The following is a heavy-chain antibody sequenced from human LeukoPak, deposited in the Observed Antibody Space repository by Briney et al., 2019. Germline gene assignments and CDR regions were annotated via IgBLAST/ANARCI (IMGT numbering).Heavy chain of an antibody. J-gene: IGHJ4*02. D-gene: IGHD3-10*01. CDR3: ARGPTHYYGSGSRMCFDK. V-gene: IGHV3-33*01. CDR2: IWYDGSNK. Sequence: GRSLRLSCVASGFTFSTYGMRWVRQAPGKGLEWVADIWYDGSNKNYADSVKGRFTISRDNPKKTLYLQMSSLRAEDTAVYYCARGPTHYYGSGSRMCFDKWGQETLVSVSS. CDR1: GFTFSTYG.